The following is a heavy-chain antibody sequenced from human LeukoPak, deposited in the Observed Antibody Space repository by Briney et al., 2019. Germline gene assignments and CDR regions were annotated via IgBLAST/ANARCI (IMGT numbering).Heavy chain of an antibody. D-gene: IGHD5-24*01. CDR3: AKPLEAYYYYGMDV. CDR2: ISYDGSNK. CDR1: GFTFSSYG. V-gene: IGHV3-30*18. J-gene: IGHJ6*02. Sequence: GGSLRLSCAASGFTFSSYGMHWVRQAPGKGLEWVAVISYDGSNKYYADSVKGRFTISRDNSKNTLYLQMNSLRAEDTAVYYCAKPLEAYYYYGMDVWGRGTTVTVSS.